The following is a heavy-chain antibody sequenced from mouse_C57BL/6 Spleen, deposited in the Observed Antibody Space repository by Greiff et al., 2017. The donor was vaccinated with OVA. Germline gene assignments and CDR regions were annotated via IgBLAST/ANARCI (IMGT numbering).Heavy chain of an antibody. CDR3: ARSDYYGSSPGARDY. V-gene: IGHV1-36*01. J-gene: IGHJ4*01. CDR2: VYPYNGGT. Sequence: EVQLQQSGPVLVKPGPSVKISCKASGFTFTDYYMHWVKQSHGKSLEWIGLVYPYNGGTSYNEKFKGKATLTVDTSSSTAYMEISSLTSEDSAVYYYARSDYYGSSPGARDYWGQGTSVTVSS. CDR1: GFTFTDYY. D-gene: IGHD1-1*01.